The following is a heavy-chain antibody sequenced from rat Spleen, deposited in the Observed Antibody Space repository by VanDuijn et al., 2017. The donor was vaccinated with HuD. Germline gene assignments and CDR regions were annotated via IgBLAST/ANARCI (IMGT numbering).Heavy chain of an antibody. J-gene: IGHJ3*01. V-gene: IGHV5-19*01. Sequence: EVQLVESGGGLVQPGGSLKLSCVASGFTFNNYWMTWIRQAPTKGLEWVASISPSGGSSYYRDSVKGRFTISRDNAKSTLYLQMDSLRSEDTATYYCATDSVYYGFGFAYWGQGTLVTVSS. D-gene: IGHD1-6*01. CDR3: ATDSVYYGFGFAY. CDR2: ISPSGGSS. CDR1: GFTFNNYW.